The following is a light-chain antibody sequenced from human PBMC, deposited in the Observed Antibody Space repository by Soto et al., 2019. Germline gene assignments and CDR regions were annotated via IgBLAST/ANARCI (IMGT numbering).Light chain of an antibody. Sequence: TLYPTTMSLSPGERAPLSCRASQSVGKYLAWYQQKPGQAPRLLIYGASSRATGIPDRFSGSGSGADFTLTISRLEPEDFAVYYCQQYGSSPWTSAQRAKVDI. V-gene: IGKV3-20*01. CDR3: QQYGSSPWT. CDR1: QSVGKY. CDR2: GAS. J-gene: IGKJ1*01.